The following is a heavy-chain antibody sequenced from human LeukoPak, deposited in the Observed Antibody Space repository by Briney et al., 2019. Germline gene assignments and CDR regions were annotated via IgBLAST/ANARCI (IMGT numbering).Heavy chain of an antibody. CDR1: GFTFSNYG. Sequence: GGSLRLSCAASGFTFSNYGMHWVRQAPGKGLEWVAVISYDGSNKYYADSVKGRFTISRDNSKNTLYLQMNSLRAEDTDVYYCAKDHYFGSGTYQFDYWGQGTLVTVSS. J-gene: IGHJ4*02. CDR3: AKDHYFGSGTYQFDY. CDR2: ISYDGSNK. V-gene: IGHV3-30*18. D-gene: IGHD3-10*01.